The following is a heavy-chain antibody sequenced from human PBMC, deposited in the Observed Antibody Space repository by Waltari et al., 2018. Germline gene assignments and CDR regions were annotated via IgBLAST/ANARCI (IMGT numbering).Heavy chain of an antibody. Sequence: QVQLQQWGAGLLKPSETLSLTCAVYGGSFSGYYWSWIRQPPGKGLEWIGEINHSGSTNYNPSLKSRVTISVDTSKNQFSLKLSSVTAADTAVYYCARVYDFWSGYYTRYFDYWGQGTLVTVSS. J-gene: IGHJ4*02. D-gene: IGHD3-3*01. CDR3: ARVYDFWSGYYTRYFDY. V-gene: IGHV4-34*01. CDR2: INHSGST. CDR1: GGSFSGYY.